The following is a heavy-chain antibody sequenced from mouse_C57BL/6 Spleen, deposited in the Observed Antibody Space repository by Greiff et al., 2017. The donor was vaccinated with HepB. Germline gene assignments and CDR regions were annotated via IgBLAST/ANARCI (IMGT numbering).Heavy chain of an antibody. CDR1: GYTLTSYW. J-gene: IGHJ2*01. V-gene: IGHV1S81*02. D-gene: IGHD2-1*01. CDR2: INPSNGRT. CDR3: ARLLINFDY. Sequence: VQLQQSGAELVNPGASVNLSCKASGYTLTSYWMHWVKQRPGQGLEWIGEINPSNGRTNYNEKFKSKATLTVDKSSSTAYMQLSSPTSAGSAVYYCARLLINFDYWGQGTTLTVSS.